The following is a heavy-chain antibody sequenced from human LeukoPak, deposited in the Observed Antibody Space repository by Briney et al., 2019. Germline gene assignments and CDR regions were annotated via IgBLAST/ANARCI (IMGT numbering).Heavy chain of an antibody. CDR1: GYTFTGYY. CDR2: INPNSGGT. CDR3: ARAGLWFGESSFSY. Sequence: GASVKVSCKASGYTFTGYYMHWVRQAPGQGLEWMGWINPNSGGTNYAQKFQGRVTMTRDTSISTAYMELSRLRPDDTAVYYCARAGLWFGESSFSYWGQGTLVTVSS. D-gene: IGHD3-10*01. J-gene: IGHJ4*02. V-gene: IGHV1-2*02.